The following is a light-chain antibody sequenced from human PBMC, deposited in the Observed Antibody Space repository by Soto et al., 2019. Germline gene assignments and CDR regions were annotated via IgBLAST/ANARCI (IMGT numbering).Light chain of an antibody. V-gene: IGKV2-24*01. CDR3: MQSSHLRT. J-gene: IGKJ1*01. CDR2: QIS. Sequence: IVLTQTPLTASVTPGQPASFSCGSSESLLHSDGNTYLSWLHQRPGQPPRLLIYQISKQLSAVPDRFSGSGAGTNFTLKISRVEVEDVGTFFCMQSSHLRTFVQGTKVEI. CDR1: ESLLHSDGNTY.